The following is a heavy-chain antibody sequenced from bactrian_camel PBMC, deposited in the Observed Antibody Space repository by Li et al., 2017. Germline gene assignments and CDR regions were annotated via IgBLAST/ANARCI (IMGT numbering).Heavy chain of an antibody. Sequence: HVQLVESGGGSVQAGGSLKLSCTAPGYIFGSCDMFWFRQRPGEERELVARLKSDGTSTYADSVKGRLTISREAKNTLYLQMNSLRPEDTATYYCAAKRSGVCSTRTDFSSWGQGTQVTVS. V-gene: IGHV3S55*01. CDR3: AAKRSGVCSTRTDFSS. J-gene: IGHJ6*01. CDR1: GYIFGSCD. D-gene: IGHD2*01. CDR2: LKSDGTS.